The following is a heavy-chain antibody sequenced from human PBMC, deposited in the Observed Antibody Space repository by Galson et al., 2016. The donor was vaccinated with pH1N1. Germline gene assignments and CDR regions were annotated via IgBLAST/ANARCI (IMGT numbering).Heavy chain of an antibody. CDR3: AHRQETPSSDNKGYHCVFDK. CDR2: IYWNDDK. D-gene: IGHD2-2*01. CDR1: GFSLTTAGVA. V-gene: IGHV2-5*01. Sequence: PALVKPTQTLTLTCTFSGFSLTTAGVAVGWIRQPPGKALEWLALIYWNDDKRYSPSLESRLTLTKDISKNQVVLTMTNLDPVDTATYYCAHRQETPSSDNKGYHCVFDKWGHGTLVTVSS. J-gene: IGHJ4*01.